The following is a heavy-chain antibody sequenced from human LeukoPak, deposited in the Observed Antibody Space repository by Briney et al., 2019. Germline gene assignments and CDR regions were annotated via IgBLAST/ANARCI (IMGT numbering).Heavy chain of an antibody. CDR1: VGSISSSSYY. V-gene: IGHV4-39*01. J-gene: IGHJ3*01. CDR2: IYYSVST. CDR3: ARWEESDAFD. D-gene: IGHD1-26*01. Sequence: PSETLSLTCTASVGSISSSSYYWGWIRQPPGKGLEWIGSIYYSVSTYYNPSLKSRVTISVDTSKNQFSLKLSSVTAADTALYYCARWEESDAFDLGPRDNGHRLF.